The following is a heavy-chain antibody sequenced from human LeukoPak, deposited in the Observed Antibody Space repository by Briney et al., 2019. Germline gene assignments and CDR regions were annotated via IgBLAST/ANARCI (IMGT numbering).Heavy chain of an antibody. Sequence: ASVKVSCKASGYTFTSYYMHWVRQAPGQGLEWMGIINPSGGSTSYAQKFQGRVTMTRDTSTSTVYMELSNLRSEDTAVYFCARDILPSYSGSDRTLPDYWGQGTLVTVSS. CDR1: GYTFTSYY. V-gene: IGHV1-46*01. CDR3: ARDILPSYSGSDRTLPDY. J-gene: IGHJ4*02. D-gene: IGHD5-12*01. CDR2: INPSGGST.